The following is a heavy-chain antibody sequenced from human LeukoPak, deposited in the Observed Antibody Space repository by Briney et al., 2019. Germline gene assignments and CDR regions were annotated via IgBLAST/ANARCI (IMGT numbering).Heavy chain of an antibody. CDR2: INPSGGST. J-gene: IGHJ4*02. V-gene: IGHV1-46*01. CDR3: ARDFGIAAAETYFDY. D-gene: IGHD6-13*01. CDR1: GYTFTGYY. Sequence: ASVKVSCKASGYTFTGYYMHWVRQAPGQGLEWMGWINPSGGSTSYAQKFQDRVTMTRDTSTSTVYMELSSLRSEDTAVYYCARDFGIAAAETYFDYWGQGTLVTVSS.